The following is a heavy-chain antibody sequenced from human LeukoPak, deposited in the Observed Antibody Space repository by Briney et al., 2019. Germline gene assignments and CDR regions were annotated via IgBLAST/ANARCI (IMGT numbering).Heavy chain of an antibody. Sequence: ASVKVSCKASGYTFTSYDTNWVRQATGQGLEWMGWMNPNSGNTGYAQKFQGSVTMTRNTSISTAYMELSSLRSEDTAVYYCARAPFDYVWGSYRYTDWGQGTLVTVSS. CDR2: MNPNSGNT. V-gene: IGHV1-8*01. D-gene: IGHD3-16*02. CDR1: GYTFTSYD. J-gene: IGHJ4*02. CDR3: ARAPFDYVWGSYRYTD.